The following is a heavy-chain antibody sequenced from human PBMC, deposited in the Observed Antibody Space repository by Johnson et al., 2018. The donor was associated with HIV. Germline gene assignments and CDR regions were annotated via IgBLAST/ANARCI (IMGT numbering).Heavy chain of an antibody. CDR3: VRGGQWGATDAFDV. J-gene: IGHJ3*01. Sequence: VQLVESGGGVVQPGRSLRLSCAASGFTFSSYAMHWVRQAPGKGLEWVANIKQDGSEKYYVDSVKGRFTISRDNAKNSLYLQMNSLRAEDTAVYYCVRGGQWGATDAFDVWGQGTMVTVSS. V-gene: IGHV3-7*01. CDR1: GFTFSSYA. CDR2: IKQDGSEK. D-gene: IGHD6-19*01.